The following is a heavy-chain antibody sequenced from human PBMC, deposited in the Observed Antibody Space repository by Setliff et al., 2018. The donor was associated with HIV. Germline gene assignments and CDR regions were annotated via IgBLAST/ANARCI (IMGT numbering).Heavy chain of an antibody. V-gene: IGHV2-26*01. Sequence: SGPTLVNPTETLTLTCTVSGFSLSNARMGVSWIRQSPGKALEWLAHIFSNDEKSYNISLKKGLAISKDTSKGQVVLTMTNMDPVDTATYYCARGHYDFWSGYYGGVDFDYWGQGTPVTVSS. D-gene: IGHD3-3*01. CDR2: IFSNDEK. CDR3: ARGHYDFWSGYYGGVDFDY. J-gene: IGHJ4*02. CDR1: GFSLSNARMG.